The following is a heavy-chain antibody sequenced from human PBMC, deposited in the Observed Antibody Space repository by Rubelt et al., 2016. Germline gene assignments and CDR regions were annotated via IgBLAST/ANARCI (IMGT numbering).Heavy chain of an antibody. J-gene: IGHJ2*01. CDR3: ARDLVVGYYGSGRQAYFDL. CDR1: GGSISSGGYY. D-gene: IGHD3-10*01. V-gene: IGHV4-31*03. Sequence: QVQLQESAPGLVKPSQTLSLTCTVSGGSISSGGYYWTWIRQHPGKGLEWIGYIYYSGSTYYNPSLQSRVTISVDTSKHQFSLKVYSVTAADTAVYYCARDLVVGYYGSGRQAYFDLWGRGTLVTVSS. CDR2: IYYSGST.